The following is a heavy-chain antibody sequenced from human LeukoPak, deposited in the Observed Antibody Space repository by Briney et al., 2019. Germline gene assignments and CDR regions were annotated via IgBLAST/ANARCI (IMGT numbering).Heavy chain of an antibody. V-gene: IGHV3-53*04. D-gene: IGHD4-11*01. Sequence: GGSLRPSCEAFRFTVGSHYTSWVRQAPGKGLEWVSTPNRVGATYYADSVKGRFTISRHNSNNTLYLQMNSLRPQDTAVYYCARGHDYSNSPSYWGQGTLVAVSS. CDR1: RFTVGSHY. CDR2: PNRVGAT. J-gene: IGHJ4*02. CDR3: ARGHDYSNSPSY.